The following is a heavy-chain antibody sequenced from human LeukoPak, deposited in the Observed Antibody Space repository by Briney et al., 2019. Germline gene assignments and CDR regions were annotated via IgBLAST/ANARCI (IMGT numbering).Heavy chain of an antibody. J-gene: IGHJ4*02. V-gene: IGHV4-31*03. CDR3: RGIVVVPAAPPDY. CDR2: IYYSGST. CDR1: GGSISSGGYY. D-gene: IGHD2-2*01. Sequence: SETLSLTCTVSGGSISSGGYYWSWIRRHPGKGLEWIGYIYYSGSTYYNPSLKSRVTISVDTSKNQFSLKLSSVTAADTAVYYCRGIVVVPAAPPDYWGQGTLVTVSS.